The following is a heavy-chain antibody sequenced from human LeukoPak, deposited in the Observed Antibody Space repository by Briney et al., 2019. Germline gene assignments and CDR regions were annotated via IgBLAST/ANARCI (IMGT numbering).Heavy chain of an antibody. CDR3: ARDLGYYDFWSGRYLDPSYYYYYGMDV. J-gene: IGHJ6*02. D-gene: IGHD3-3*01. Sequence: VASVKVSCKASGYTFTGYYMHWVRQAPGQGLEWMGWINPNSGGTNYAQKFQGRVTMTRDTSISTAYMELSRLRSDDTAVYYCARDLGYYDFWSGRYLDPSYYYYYGMDVWGQGTTVTVSS. V-gene: IGHV1-2*02. CDR1: GYTFTGYY. CDR2: INPNSGGT.